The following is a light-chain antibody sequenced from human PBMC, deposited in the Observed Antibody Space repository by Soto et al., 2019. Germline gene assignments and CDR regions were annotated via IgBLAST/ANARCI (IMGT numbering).Light chain of an antibody. CDR2: VVN. CDR1: ASDIGGYNF. V-gene: IGLV2-8*01. CDR3: SSTGGTSPYV. Sequence: QSALTQPPSASGSPGQSVAISCTGTASDIGGYNFVSWYQQHPGKAPKLMIYVVNKRPSGVPDRFSGSKSGTTASLTVSGLPAEDEADYYCSSTGGTSPYVFGTGTKLTVL. J-gene: IGLJ1*01.